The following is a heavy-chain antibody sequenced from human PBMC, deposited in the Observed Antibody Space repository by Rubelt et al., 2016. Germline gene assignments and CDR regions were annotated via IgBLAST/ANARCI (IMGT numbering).Heavy chain of an antibody. D-gene: IGHD6-19*01. CDR3: ARMYNSGWYYDAFDI. CDR2: IYYSGST. J-gene: IGHJ3*02. Sequence: GPGLVKPSETLSLTCTVSGGSISSYYWSWIRQPPGKGLEWIGYIYYSGSTNYNPSLKSRVTISVDTSKNQFSLKLSSVTAADTAVYYCARMYNSGWYYDAFDIWGQGTMVTVSS. V-gene: IGHV4-59*01. CDR1: GGSISSYY.